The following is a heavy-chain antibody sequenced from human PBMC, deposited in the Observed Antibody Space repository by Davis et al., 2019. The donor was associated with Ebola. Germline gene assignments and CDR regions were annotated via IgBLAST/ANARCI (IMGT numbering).Heavy chain of an antibody. CDR2: FDPEDGEA. V-gene: IGHV1-24*01. D-gene: IGHD3-10*01. J-gene: IGHJ4*02. Sequence: AASVKVSCKVSEYTLAELAIHWVRQTPGKGLEWMGSFDPEDGEAIYAQKFQDRVTMTEDTSTNTAYMELSSLRSEDTAVYYCTVGGIGGMGDYWGQGTLVTVSS. CDR3: TVGGIGGMGDY. CDR1: EYTLAELA.